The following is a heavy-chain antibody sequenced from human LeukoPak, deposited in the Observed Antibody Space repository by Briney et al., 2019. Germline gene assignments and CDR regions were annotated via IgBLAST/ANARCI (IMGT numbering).Heavy chain of an antibody. Sequence: SQTLSLTCTVSGGSISSGSYYWSWIRQPAGKGLEWIGRIYTSGSTNYNPSLKSRVTISVDTSKNQFSLKLSSVTAADTAVYYCAGVTIAAAGYYYMDVWGKGTTVTVSS. CDR3: AGVTIAAAGYYYMDV. J-gene: IGHJ6*03. D-gene: IGHD6-13*01. CDR1: GGSISSGSYY. CDR2: IYTSGST. V-gene: IGHV4-61*02.